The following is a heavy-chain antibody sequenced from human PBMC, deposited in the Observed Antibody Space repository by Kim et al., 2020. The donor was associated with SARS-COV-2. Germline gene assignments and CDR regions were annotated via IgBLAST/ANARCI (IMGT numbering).Heavy chain of an antibody. D-gene: IGHD7-27*01. CDR3: TKPRAWANTFAV. V-gene: IGHV4-39*01. J-gene: IGHJ3*01. CDR2: IYTDGST. CDR1: GGSISSSSPY. Sequence: SETLSLTCTVSGGSISSSSPYWVWIRQPPGKGLEFIGYIYTDGSTFFNPSPRSRLTMSQDTSKNQFSLRLSSVTAANTAVYYCTKPRAWANTFAVWGRGTMVTVSS.